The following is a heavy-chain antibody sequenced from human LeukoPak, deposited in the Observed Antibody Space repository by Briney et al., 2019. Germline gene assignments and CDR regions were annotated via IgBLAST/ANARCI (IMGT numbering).Heavy chain of an antibody. J-gene: IGHJ4*02. Sequence: ASVKVSCKASGYTFTCYYMHWVRQAHGQGLELKGWINLNSGGTNYAQKVQGRVTMTRDTSISTAYMELSRLRADDTAVYYCARAETVTTADYWGQGTLVTVSS. D-gene: IGHD4-17*01. CDR3: ARAETVTTADY. V-gene: IGHV1-2*02. CDR2: INLNSGGT. CDR1: GYTFTCYY.